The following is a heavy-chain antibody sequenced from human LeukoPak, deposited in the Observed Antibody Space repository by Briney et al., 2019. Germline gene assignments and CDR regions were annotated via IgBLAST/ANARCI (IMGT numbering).Heavy chain of an antibody. CDR1: GFTFSSYA. CDR3: ARVAGDPYYFDY. J-gene: IGHJ4*02. CDR2: ISGSGGST. V-gene: IGHV3-23*01. Sequence: PGGSLRLSCAASGFTFSSYAMSWVRQAPGKGLEWVSAISGSGGSTYYADSVKGRFTISRDNSKNTLYLQMNSLRAENTAVYYCARVAGDPYYFDYWGQGTLVTVSS. D-gene: IGHD1-26*01.